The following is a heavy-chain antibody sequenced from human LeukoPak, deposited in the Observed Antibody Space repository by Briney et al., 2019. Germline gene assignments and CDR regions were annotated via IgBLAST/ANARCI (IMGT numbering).Heavy chain of an antibody. Sequence: SQTLSLTCAISGDSVSSNSAAWNWIRQSPSRGLEWLGRTYYRSKWYSDSAVSVESRITINPDTSKNQFSLQLSSVTPEDTAVYYCARLMGSGSYYFDYWGQGTLVTVSS. CDR1: GDSVSSNSAA. D-gene: IGHD3-22*01. J-gene: IGHJ4*02. CDR3: ARLMGSGSYYFDY. CDR2: TYYRSKWYS. V-gene: IGHV6-1*01.